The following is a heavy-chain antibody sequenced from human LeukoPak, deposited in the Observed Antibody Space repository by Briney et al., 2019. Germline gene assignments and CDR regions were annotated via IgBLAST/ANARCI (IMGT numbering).Heavy chain of an antibody. D-gene: IGHD3-10*01. CDR2: LDPSDSYT. J-gene: IGHJ4*02. V-gene: IGHV5-10-1*01. Sequence: GESLKISCTGSRYSFTSYSISWVRQMPGKGLEWMGRLDPSDSYTNYRPSFQGHVTISADKSISTAYLQWSSLKASDTAMYYCARGSYYDYWGQGTLVTVSS. CDR3: ARGSYYDY. CDR1: RYSFTSYS.